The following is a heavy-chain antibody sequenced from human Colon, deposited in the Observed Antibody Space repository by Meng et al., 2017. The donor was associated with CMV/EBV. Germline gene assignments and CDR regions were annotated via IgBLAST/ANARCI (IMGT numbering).Heavy chain of an antibody. V-gene: IGHV4-59*11. Sequence: GSLRLSCTVSGDSLSPHYWSWTRQSPGKGLEWIGFIHDSGSTIYNPSLQRRVTISVDKSKNQFSLQLNSVTAADTARYYCARGSGGRAPLDVWGPGTTVTVSS. D-gene: IGHD6-25*01. CDR3: ARGSGGRAPLDV. J-gene: IGHJ6*02. CDR2: IHDSGST. CDR1: GDSLSPHY.